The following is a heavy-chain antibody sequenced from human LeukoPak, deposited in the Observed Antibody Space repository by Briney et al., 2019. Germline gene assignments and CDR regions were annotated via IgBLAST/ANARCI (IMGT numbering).Heavy chain of an antibody. J-gene: IGHJ5*02. V-gene: IGHV4-39*01. CDR1: GGSISSSSYY. CDR3: ARGALYWRDWFDP. D-gene: IGHD2-15*01. CDR2: IYYSGST. Sequence: SETLSLTCTVSGGSISSSSYYWGWIRQPPGKGLEWIGSIYYSGSTYYNPSLKSRVTISVDTSKNQFSLKLSSVTAADTAVYYCARGALYWRDWFDPWGQGTLVTVSS.